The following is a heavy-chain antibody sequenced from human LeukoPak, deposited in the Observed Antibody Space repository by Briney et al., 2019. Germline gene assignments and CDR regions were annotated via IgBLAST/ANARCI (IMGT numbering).Heavy chain of an antibody. CDR3: ARESESSGWYDY. D-gene: IGHD6-19*01. Sequence: PGGSLGLSCAAPGFMFRDYAIYWVRQAPGKGLEWVSLISGDGGSTFYAGSVKGRFTISRDNSKNSLYLQMNSLRSDDTALYYCARESESSGWYDYWGQGTLVTVSS. CDR2: ISGDGGST. V-gene: IGHV3-43*02. J-gene: IGHJ4*02. CDR1: GFMFRDYA.